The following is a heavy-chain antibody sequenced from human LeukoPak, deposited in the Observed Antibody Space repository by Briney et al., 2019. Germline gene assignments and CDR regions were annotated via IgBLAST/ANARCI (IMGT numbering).Heavy chain of an antibody. V-gene: IGHV4-59*01. CDR2: ISKSGST. CDR3: ARGGTSGIFGVVLRMDV. D-gene: IGHD3-3*01. Sequence: PSETLSLTCTVSGGSISSYYWSWIRQPPGKGLEWIGYISKSGSTKYNPSLKSRVTISKHTSKNQFSLKLSSVTAADTALYYCARGGTSGIFGVVLRMDVWGKGTTVTVSS. CDR1: GGSISSYY. J-gene: IGHJ6*04.